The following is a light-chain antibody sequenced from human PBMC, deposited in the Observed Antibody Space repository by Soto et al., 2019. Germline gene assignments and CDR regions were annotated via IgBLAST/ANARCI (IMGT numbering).Light chain of an antibody. Sequence: DIQMTQSPSTLSASVGDRVTITCRASQSVSTWLAWYQQKPGKAPQVLISMASTLESGVPSRFSGSGSGTEFTLTISSLQPDDFAVYYCQQYNNWPPSIIFGQGTRLEIK. CDR2: MAS. CDR1: QSVSTW. J-gene: IGKJ5*01. V-gene: IGKV1-5*03. CDR3: QQYNNWPPSII.